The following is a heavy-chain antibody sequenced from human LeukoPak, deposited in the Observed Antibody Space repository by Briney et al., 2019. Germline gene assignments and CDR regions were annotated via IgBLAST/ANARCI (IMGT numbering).Heavy chain of an antibody. CDR3: ARDSGYGFDY. CDR2: ISYDGSNK. D-gene: IGHD5-12*01. Sequence: GRSLRLSCAASGFTFSSYGMHWVRQAPGKGLEWVAVISYDGSNKYHADSVKGRFTISRDNSKNTLYLQMNSLRAEDTAVYYCARDSGYGFDYWGQGTLVTVSS. CDR1: GFTFSSYG. J-gene: IGHJ4*02. V-gene: IGHV3-30*03.